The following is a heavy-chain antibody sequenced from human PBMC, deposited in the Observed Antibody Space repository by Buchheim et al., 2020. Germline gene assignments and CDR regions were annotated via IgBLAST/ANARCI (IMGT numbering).Heavy chain of an antibody. CDR1: EYIFTSYY. J-gene: IGHJ6*02. CDR2: TNPSGSST. D-gene: IGHD3-9*01. V-gene: IGHV1-46*01. CDR3: ARASSTLEYLDDSDGLDV. Sequence: QAQLVQSGAEVKKPGASVKVSCKASEYIFTSYYIHWVRQAPGQGLEWMGITNPSGSSTSYAQKFQGRVTMTRDTSTSTVYMDLSSRRSEDTAVYDYARASSTLEYLDDSDGLDVWGQGTT.